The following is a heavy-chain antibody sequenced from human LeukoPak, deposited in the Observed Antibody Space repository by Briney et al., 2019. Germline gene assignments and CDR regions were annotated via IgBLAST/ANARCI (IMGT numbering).Heavy chain of an antibody. V-gene: IGHV4-59*01. D-gene: IGHD6-13*01. Sequence: SETLSLTCAVSGGSISSYYWSWIRQPPGRGLEWIGSIHYSGSTSYNSSLKSRVTMSIDTSKNQYSLKLSSVTPADTAVYYCARQVYSSSWSYYFEYWGQGILVTVSS. CDR1: GGSISSYY. CDR2: IHYSGST. J-gene: IGHJ4*02. CDR3: ARQVYSSSWSYYFEY.